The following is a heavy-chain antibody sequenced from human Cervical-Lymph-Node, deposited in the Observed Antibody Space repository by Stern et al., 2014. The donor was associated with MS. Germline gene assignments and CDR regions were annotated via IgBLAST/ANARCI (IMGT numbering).Heavy chain of an antibody. D-gene: IGHD3-10*01. CDR1: GITFRGYA. Sequence: EVQLVESGGGLVQPGGSLRLSCAASGITFRGYAMSWVRQAPGKGLEWVSAISGRGETTEFADSMKGRFTISRDNSKNTLYLQMNSLRAEDTAVYYCASSPSMLRGVVPYYFDNWGQGTLVTVSS. CDR3: ASSPSMLRGVVPYYFDN. CDR2: ISGRGETT. V-gene: IGHV3-23*04. J-gene: IGHJ4*02.